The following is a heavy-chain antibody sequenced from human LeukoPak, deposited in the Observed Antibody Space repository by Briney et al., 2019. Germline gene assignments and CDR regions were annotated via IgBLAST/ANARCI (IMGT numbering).Heavy chain of an antibody. V-gene: IGHV4-59*01. Sequence: SETLSLTCTVSGGSISSYHWIWIPQPPGKGLVGIGNIYYTGSTSYNPSLKSRVTISLDTSKNQFSLKLSPVTAADTAVYYCARSSGWDDAFDIWGHGTMVTVSS. J-gene: IGHJ3*02. CDR3: ARSSGWDDAFDI. CDR2: IYYTGST. D-gene: IGHD6-19*01. CDR1: GGSISSYH.